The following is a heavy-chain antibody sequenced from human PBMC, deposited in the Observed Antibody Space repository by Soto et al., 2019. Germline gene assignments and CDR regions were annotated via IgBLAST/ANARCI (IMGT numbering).Heavy chain of an antibody. J-gene: IGHJ4*02. CDR2: IIPILGIA. D-gene: IGHD2-2*01. Sequence: QVQLVQSGAEVKKPGYSVKVSCKASGGTFSSYTISWVRQAPGQGLEWMGRIIPILGIANYAQKFQGRVTITADKSTSTAYMELSSLRSEDTAVYYCARDGGDCSSTSCYESYWGQGTLVTVSS. V-gene: IGHV1-69*08. CDR1: GGTFSSYT. CDR3: ARDGGDCSSTSCYESY.